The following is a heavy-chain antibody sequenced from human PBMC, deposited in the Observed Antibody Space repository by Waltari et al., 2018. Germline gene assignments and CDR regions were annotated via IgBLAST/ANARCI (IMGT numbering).Heavy chain of an antibody. J-gene: IGHJ6*02. CDR3: ARDTKVRGVILYYYYGMDV. Sequence: EVQLVESGGGLVQPGGSLRLSCAASGFTFSSYEMNWVRQAPGKGLEWVSYISSSGSTIYYADSVKGRLTISRDNAKNSLYLQMNSLRAEDTAVYYCARDTKVRGVILYYYYGMDVWGQGTTVTVSS. CDR2: ISSSGSTI. D-gene: IGHD3-10*01. CDR1: GFTFSSYE. V-gene: IGHV3-48*03.